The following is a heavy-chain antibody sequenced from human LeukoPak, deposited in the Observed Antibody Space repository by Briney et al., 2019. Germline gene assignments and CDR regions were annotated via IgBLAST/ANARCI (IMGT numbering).Heavy chain of an antibody. D-gene: IGHD6-13*01. CDR1: GGPISRYY. CDR2: IYYSGST. J-gene: IGHJ4*02. CDR3: ARESSSWFGSFDY. V-gene: IGHV4-59*01. Sequence: SETLSLTCTVSGGPISRYYWRWIRQPPGKGLEWLGYIYYSGSTNYNPSLKSRVTISVDTSKNQFSLKVSSVTAADTAVYYCARESSSWFGSFDYWGRGTLVTVSS.